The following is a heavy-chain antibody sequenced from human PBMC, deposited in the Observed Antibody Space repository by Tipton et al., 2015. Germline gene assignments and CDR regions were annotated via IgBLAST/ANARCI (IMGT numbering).Heavy chain of an antibody. J-gene: IGHJ2*01. Sequence: TLSLTCTVSGGSIGSYYWTWIRQPPGMGLEWIGYIYYSGGTNYNPSLKSRVTMSVDTSKNQFSLKLSSVTAADTAVYYCARGRKGISMIRLSNWYLDLWGRGTLVTVSS. V-gene: IGHV4-59*01. CDR2: IYYSGGT. CDR1: GGSIGSYY. D-gene: IGHD3-22*01. CDR3: ARGRKGISMIRLSNWYLDL.